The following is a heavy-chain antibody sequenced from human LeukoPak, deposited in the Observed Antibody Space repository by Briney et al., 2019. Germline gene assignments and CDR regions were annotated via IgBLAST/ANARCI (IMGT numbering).Heavy chain of an antibody. Sequence: GASVKVSCKASGGTFTSYGISWVRQAPGQGLEWMGWISAYNGNTNYAQKLQGRVTMTTDTSTSTAYMELRSLRSDDTAVYYCARDLAVLSSWYGVGAFDIWGQGTMVTVSS. CDR3: ARDLAVLSSWYGVGAFDI. D-gene: IGHD6-13*01. J-gene: IGHJ3*02. CDR1: GGTFTSYG. CDR2: ISAYNGNT. V-gene: IGHV1-18*01.